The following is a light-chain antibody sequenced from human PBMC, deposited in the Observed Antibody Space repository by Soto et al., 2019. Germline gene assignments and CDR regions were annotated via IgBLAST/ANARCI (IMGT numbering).Light chain of an antibody. Sequence: DIQMTKSPSSLSASVGDRFTITCRASQGISTYLNWYQQKPGKAPKLLIYAASSLQSGVPSRFSGSGSETDFTLTISSLQPEDFATYSCQQSYSTTWTFGQGTTGDIK. CDR2: AAS. V-gene: IGKV1-39*01. CDR3: QQSYSTTWT. CDR1: QGISTY. J-gene: IGKJ1*01.